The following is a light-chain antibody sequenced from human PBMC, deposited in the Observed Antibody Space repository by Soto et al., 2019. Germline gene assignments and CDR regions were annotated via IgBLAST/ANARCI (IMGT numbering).Light chain of an antibody. J-gene: IGKJ4*01. V-gene: IGKV1-33*01. CDR1: QDISNY. CDR3: QQYYNLPPALT. Sequence: DIQMTQSPSSLSASVGDRVTITCQASQDISNYLNWYQQKPGKAPKLLIYDASNLETGVPSRFSGSGSGTDFTFTISSLQPEDIATYYWQQYYNLPPALTFGGGTKVEIK. CDR2: DAS.